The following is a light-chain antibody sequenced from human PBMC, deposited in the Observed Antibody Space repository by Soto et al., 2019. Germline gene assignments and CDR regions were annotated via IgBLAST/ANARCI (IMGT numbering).Light chain of an antibody. CDR2: GAS. V-gene: IGKV3-15*01. CDR1: QSVSSN. CDR3: QQYNNWPPWT. J-gene: IGKJ1*01. Sequence: EIVMTQSPATLSVSPGERATLSCRASQSVSSNLAWYQQKPGQAPRLLIYGASTRATGIPARFSGSGSGTEFPPTSGSLQAEDVAVYYCQQYNNWPPWTFGQGTKVEIK.